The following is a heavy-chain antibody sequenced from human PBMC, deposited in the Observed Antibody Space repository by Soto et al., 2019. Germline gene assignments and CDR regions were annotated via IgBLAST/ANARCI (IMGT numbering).Heavy chain of an antibody. CDR1: GFSLSTSGVG. CDR3: AHLDSSGWRGSPAANYYYYTDV. CDR2: IYWDDDK. Sequence: SGPTLVNPTQTLTLTCTFSGFSLSTSGVGVGWIRQPPGKALEWLALIYWDDDKRYSPSLKSTLTITKDTSKNQVVLTMTNMDPVDTATYYCAHLDSSGWRGSPAANYYYYTDVWGKGTTVTVSS. V-gene: IGHV2-5*02. J-gene: IGHJ6*03. D-gene: IGHD6-19*01.